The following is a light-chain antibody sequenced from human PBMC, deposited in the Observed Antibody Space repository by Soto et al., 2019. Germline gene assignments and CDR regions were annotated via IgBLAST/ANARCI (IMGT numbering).Light chain of an antibody. V-gene: IGLV2-8*01. J-gene: IGLJ1*01. CDR2: EVV. CDR1: KNDTGVYDF. CDR3: KSYAGSNTYV. Sequence: QSVLTQPPSASGSPGQSVTISCTGTKNDTGVYDFVSWYQHHPGKAPRLIIYEVVQRPSGVPDRFSGSKSGNTASLTVSGLQAADEADYFCKSYAGSNTYVFXSGTKGTVL.